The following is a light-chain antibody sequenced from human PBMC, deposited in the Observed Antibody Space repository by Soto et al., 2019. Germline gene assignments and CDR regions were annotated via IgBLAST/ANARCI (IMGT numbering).Light chain of an antibody. CDR2: AAS. J-gene: IGKJ4*01. CDR3: QQSYSLPLT. V-gene: IGKV1-39*01. Sequence: DIQMTQSPSSLSASVGDRVTITCRASQRISSFLNWYQQKPGKAPKLLIYAASSLQSGVPSRFSGSGSGTDFTLTISSLQPEDFATYYCQQSYSLPLTFGGGTKMEIK. CDR1: QRISSF.